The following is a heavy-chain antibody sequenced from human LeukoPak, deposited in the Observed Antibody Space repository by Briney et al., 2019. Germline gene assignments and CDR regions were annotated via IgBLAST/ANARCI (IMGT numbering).Heavy chain of an antibody. J-gene: IGHJ4*02. CDR2: IYTSGST. CDR3: ARDDGSYFDY. Sequence: SETLSLTCTVSGGSISSGSYYWSWIRQPAGKGLEWIGRIYTSGSTNYNPSLKSRVTISVDTSKNQFSLKLSSVTAADTAVYYCARDDGSYFDYWGQGTLVTVSS. CDR1: GGSISSGSYY. D-gene: IGHD1-26*01. V-gene: IGHV4-61*02.